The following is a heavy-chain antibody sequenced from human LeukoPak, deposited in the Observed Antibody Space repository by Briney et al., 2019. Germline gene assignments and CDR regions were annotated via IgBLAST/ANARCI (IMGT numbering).Heavy chain of an antibody. V-gene: IGHV3-66*01. J-gene: IGHJ4*02. CDR2: IYSGDST. D-gene: IGHD3-22*01. Sequence: GGSLRLSCAASGFTVSSNYMSWVRQAPGKGLEWVSIIYSGDSTAYSDSVKGRFTISRDNSKNTLYLQMNSLSAEDTAVYYCARGGHYYDSSDYYYAFDYWGQGTLVTVSS. CDR3: ARGGHYYDSSDYYYAFDY. CDR1: GFTVSSNY.